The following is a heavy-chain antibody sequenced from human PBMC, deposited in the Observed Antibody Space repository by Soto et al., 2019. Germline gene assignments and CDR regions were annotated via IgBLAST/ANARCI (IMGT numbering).Heavy chain of an antibody. CDR3: VHHGGDPYYHDF. D-gene: IGHD4-17*01. V-gene: IGHV4-4*02. Sequence: QVQLQESGPGLVNPSGTLSLTCAVSGGSLSSSSWWSWVRQPPGKALEWLGEIYYSGSTKYNPSLNSRVTISADQSKNDFSLRLSSVTAADTAVYYCVHHGGDPYYHDFWGQGMLVIVSS. J-gene: IGHJ4*02. CDR1: GGSLSSSSW. CDR2: IYYSGST.